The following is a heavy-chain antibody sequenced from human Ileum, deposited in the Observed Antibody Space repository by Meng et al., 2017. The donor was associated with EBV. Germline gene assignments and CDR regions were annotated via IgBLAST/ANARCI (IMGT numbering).Heavy chain of an antibody. CDR1: GGSISSSNW. CDR2: IYHSGST. D-gene: IGHD2-2*01. J-gene: IGHJ4*02. CDR3: ASGRKYCSSTSCYGQFDY. V-gene: IGHV4-4*02. Sequence: QVQLQESGPGLVKPSGTLSPTCAVSGGSISSSNWWSWVRQPPGKGPEWIGEIYHSGSTNYNPSLKSRVTISVDKSKNQFSLKLSSVTAADTAVYYCASGRKYCSSTSCYGQFDYWGQGTLVTVSS.